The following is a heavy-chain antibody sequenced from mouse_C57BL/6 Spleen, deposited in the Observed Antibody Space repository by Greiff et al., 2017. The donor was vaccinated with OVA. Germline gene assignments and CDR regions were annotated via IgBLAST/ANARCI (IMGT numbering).Heavy chain of an antibody. V-gene: IGHV2-5*01. CDR3: AKKMGTAQASFYAMDY. D-gene: IGHD3-2*02. Sequence: QVQLKESGPGLVQPSQSLSITCTVSGFSLTSYGVHWVRQSPGKGLEWLGVIWRGGSTDYNAAFMSRLSITKDNSKSQVFFKMNSLQADDTAIYYCAKKMGTAQASFYAMDYWGQGTSVTVSS. CDR2: IWRGGST. J-gene: IGHJ4*01. CDR1: GFSLTSYG.